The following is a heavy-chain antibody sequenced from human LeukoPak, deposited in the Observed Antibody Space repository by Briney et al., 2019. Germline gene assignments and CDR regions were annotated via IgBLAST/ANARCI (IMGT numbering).Heavy chain of an antibody. CDR1: GGSISSYY. J-gene: IGHJ4*02. CDR2: IYDGGST. V-gene: IGHV4-59*01. CDR3: ARESEMATIKGPHYYFDY. Sequence: SETLSLTCTVSGGSISSYYGSWSRPPPRKGLECVGYIYDGGSTNYNPSLKSRVTISVDTSKNQFSLKLSSVTAADPAVYYCARESEMATIKGPHYYFDYWGQGTLVTVSS. D-gene: IGHD5-24*01.